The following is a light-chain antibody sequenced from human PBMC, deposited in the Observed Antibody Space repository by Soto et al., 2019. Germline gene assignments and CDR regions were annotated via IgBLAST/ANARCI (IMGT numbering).Light chain of an antibody. V-gene: IGLV2-14*01. Sequence: SALAPPASVSGSPGQSITISCTGTSSDVGGYNYVSWYQQHPGKAPKLMIYDVSNRPSGVSNRFSGSKSGNTASLTISGLQAEDEADYYCSSYTSSSTYVFGTGTKVTVL. CDR1: SSDVGGYNY. CDR3: SSYTSSSTYV. CDR2: DVS. J-gene: IGLJ1*01.